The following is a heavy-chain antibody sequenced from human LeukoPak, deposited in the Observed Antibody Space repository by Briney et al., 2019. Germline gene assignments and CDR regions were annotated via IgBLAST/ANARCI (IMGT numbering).Heavy chain of an antibody. CDR2: IYYSGSI. CDR1: GASISSYY. Sequence: PSETLSLICIVSGASISSYYWSWIRQPPGKGLEWIGDIYYSGSIKYNPSLKSRVTMSVDTSKNQFSLKLSSVTAADTAIYYCARENPSGYYNRPIDYWGQGTLVTVSS. J-gene: IGHJ4*02. CDR3: ARENPSGYYNRPIDY. D-gene: IGHD3-22*01. V-gene: IGHV4-59*01.